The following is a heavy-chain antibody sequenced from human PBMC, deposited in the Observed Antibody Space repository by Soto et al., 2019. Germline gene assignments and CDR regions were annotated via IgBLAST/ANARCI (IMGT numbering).Heavy chain of an antibody. D-gene: IGHD3-22*01. CDR2: ITWDSGDI. CDR1: GFTFDEYA. CDR3: AKSNYDSSGYHLCFDY. J-gene: IGHJ4*02. V-gene: IGHV3-9*01. Sequence: EVQLVESGGGLVQPGRSLRLSCAASGFTFDEYAMHWVRQAPGKGLEWVSGITWDSGDIGYADSLKGRFTISRDNAKNSLYLQMNSLRAEDTALYYCAKSNYDSSGYHLCFDYWGQGTLVTVSS.